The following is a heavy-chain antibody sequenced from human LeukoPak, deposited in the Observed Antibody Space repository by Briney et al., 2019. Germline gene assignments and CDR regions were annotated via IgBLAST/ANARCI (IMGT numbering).Heavy chain of an antibody. CDR2: INHSGST. D-gene: IGHD5-18*01. V-gene: IGHV4-34*01. CDR1: GGSFSGYY. J-gene: IGHJ4*02. Sequence: SETLSLTCTVYGGSFSGYYWSWIRQPPGKGLEWIGEINHSGSTNYNPSLKSRVTISVDTSKNQFSLKLSSVTAADTAVYYCESARYSYGTYFGYWGQGTLVTVSS. CDR3: ESARYSYGTYFGY.